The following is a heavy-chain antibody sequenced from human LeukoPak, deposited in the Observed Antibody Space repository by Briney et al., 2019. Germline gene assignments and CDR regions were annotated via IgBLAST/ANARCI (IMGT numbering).Heavy chain of an antibody. J-gene: IGHJ2*01. CDR3: AREWVGETLGWYFDL. CDR1: GFTVSSNY. V-gene: IGHV3-53*01. CDR2: IYSGGST. D-gene: IGHD3-10*01. Sequence: GGSLRLSCAASGFTVSSNYMSWVRQAPGKGLEWVSVIYSGGSTYYADSVKGRFTISRDNSKNTLYLQMNSLRAEDTAVYYCAREWVGETLGWYFDLWGRGTLVTVSS.